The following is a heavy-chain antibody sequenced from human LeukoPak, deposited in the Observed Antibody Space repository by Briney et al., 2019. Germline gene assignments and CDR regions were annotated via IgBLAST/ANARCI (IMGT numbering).Heavy chain of an antibody. CDR1: GFTFSSYG. V-gene: IGHV3-33*01. J-gene: IGHJ4*02. Sequence: QPGRSLRLSCAASGFTFSSYGMHWVRQAPGKGLEWVAVIWYDGSNKYYADSVKGRFTISRDNSKNTLYLQMNSLRAEDTAVYYCARDGDIVVVPAASSMNFDYWGQGTLVTVSS. D-gene: IGHD2-2*01. CDR3: ARDGDIVVVPAASSMNFDY. CDR2: IWYDGSNK.